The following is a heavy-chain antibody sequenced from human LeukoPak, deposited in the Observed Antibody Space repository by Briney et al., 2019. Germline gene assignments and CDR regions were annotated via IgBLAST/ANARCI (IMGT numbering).Heavy chain of an antibody. Sequence: ASVRVSCKASGYTFTGYYMHWVRQAPGQGLEWMGIINSSGGTTSYAQKFQGRVAMTRDTSTSTVYMELSSLRSEDTAVYYCARGGWYYFDYWGQGTLVTVSS. D-gene: IGHD6-19*01. CDR2: INSSGGTT. CDR3: ARGGWYYFDY. V-gene: IGHV1-46*01. J-gene: IGHJ4*02. CDR1: GYTFTGYY.